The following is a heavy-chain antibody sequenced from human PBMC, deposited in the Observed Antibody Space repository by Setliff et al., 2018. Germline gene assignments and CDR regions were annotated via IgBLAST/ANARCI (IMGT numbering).Heavy chain of an antibody. J-gene: IGHJ6*03. CDR2: ISSSSSYI. V-gene: IGHV3-21*01. CDR1: GFTFSSYS. Sequence: PGGSLRLSCAASGFTFSSYSMNWVRQAPGKGLEWVSSISSSSSYIYYADSVKGRFTISRDNAKNSLYLQMNSLRAEDTAVYYCARDPGYGSGIYYYYYYYKDVWGKGTTVTVSS. CDR3: ARDPGYGSGIYYYYYYYKDV. D-gene: IGHD3-10*01.